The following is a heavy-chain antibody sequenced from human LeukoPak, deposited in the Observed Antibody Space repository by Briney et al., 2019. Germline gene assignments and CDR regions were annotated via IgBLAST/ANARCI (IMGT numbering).Heavy chain of an antibody. J-gene: IGHJ4*02. D-gene: IGHD2-2*01. CDR3: ARDVPAADY. V-gene: IGHV1-3*01. CDR1: GYTFTTYA. CDR2: INAGNGNT. Sequence: ASVKVSCKASGYTFTTYALHWVRQAPGHRPEWMGWINAGNGNTKYSQKFQGRVTITRDTSASTAYMELSSLRSEDTAVYYCARDVPAADYWGQGTLVTVSS.